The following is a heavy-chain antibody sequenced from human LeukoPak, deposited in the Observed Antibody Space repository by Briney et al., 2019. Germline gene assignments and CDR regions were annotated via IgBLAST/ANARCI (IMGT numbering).Heavy chain of an antibody. D-gene: IGHD2-2*01. CDR1: GIRFSALW. Sequence: GGSLRLSCVASGIRFSALWMNWVRQAPGKGLELVASINEDGSEKYYVDPVKGRFTISRDNPKKSLYLQLNSLRVDDTAVYFCARDSDAYDYWGQGTLVTVSS. J-gene: IGHJ4*02. V-gene: IGHV3-7*01. CDR2: INEDGSEK. CDR3: ARDSDAYDY.